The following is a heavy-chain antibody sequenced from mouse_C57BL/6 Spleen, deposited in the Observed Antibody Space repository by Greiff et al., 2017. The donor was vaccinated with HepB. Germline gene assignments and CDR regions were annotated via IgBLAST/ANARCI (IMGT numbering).Heavy chain of an antibody. Sequence: VHLVESGAELVRPGASVKLTCKASGYTFTDYYINWVKQRPGQGLEWIARIYPGSGNTYYNEKFKGKATLTAEKSSSTAYMQLSSLTSEDSAVYFCARGYYYGSSPDYWGQGTTLTVSS. D-gene: IGHD1-1*01. CDR2: IYPGSGNT. V-gene: IGHV1-76*01. J-gene: IGHJ2*01. CDR1: GYTFTDYY. CDR3: ARGYYYGSSPDY.